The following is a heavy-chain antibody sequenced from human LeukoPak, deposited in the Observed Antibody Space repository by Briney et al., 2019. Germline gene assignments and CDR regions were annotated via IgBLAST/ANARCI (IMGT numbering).Heavy chain of an antibody. Sequence: GASVKVSCKASGYTFTSYAMHWVRQAPGQRLEWMGWINAGNGNTKYSQKFQGRVTITRDTSASTANMELSSLRSEDTAVYYCARRRYYDSSGYYWFDYWGQGTLVTVSS. CDR2: INAGNGNT. CDR3: ARRRYYDSSGYYWFDY. V-gene: IGHV1-3*01. D-gene: IGHD3-22*01. J-gene: IGHJ4*02. CDR1: GYTFTSYA.